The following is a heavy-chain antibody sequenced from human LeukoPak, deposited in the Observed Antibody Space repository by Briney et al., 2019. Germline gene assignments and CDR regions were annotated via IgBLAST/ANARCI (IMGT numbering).Heavy chain of an antibody. J-gene: IGHJ4*02. CDR2: ISWNGGNI. V-gene: IGHV3-9*01. Sequence: GRSLRLSCAASGFNFDDFAMHWVRQAPGKGLEWVSGISWNGGNIDYVDSVKGRFTISRDNAKNSLYLQMNSLRAEDTAVYYCARTGDYYDSSVYFDYWGQGTLVTVSS. CDR1: GFNFDDFA. D-gene: IGHD3-22*01. CDR3: ARTGDYYDSSVYFDY.